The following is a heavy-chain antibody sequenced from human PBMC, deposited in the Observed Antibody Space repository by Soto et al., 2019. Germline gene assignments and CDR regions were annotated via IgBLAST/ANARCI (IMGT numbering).Heavy chain of an antibody. CDR2: INAGNGNT. Sequence: ASVKVSCKASGYTFTSYAMHWVRQAPGQRLEWMGWINAGNGNTKYSQKFQGRVTITRDTSASTAYMELSSLRSEDTAVYYCARGRITMPTGGMDVWGQGTTVTVSS. CDR3: ARGRITMPTGGMDV. V-gene: IGHV1-3*01. CDR1: GYTFTSYA. D-gene: IGHD3-10*01. J-gene: IGHJ6*02.